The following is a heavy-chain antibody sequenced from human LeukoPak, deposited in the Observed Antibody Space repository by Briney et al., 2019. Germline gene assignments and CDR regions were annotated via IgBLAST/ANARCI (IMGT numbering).Heavy chain of an antibody. CDR2: ISGSGGST. V-gene: IGHV3-23*01. CDR3: ARDSYYYDSSTFDP. CDR1: GFTFSSYA. J-gene: IGHJ5*02. Sequence: WGSLRLSCAASGFTFSSYAMSWVRQAPGKGLEWVSAISGSGGSTYYADSVKGRFTISRDNSKNTLYLQMNSLRAEDTAVYYCARDSYYYDSSTFDPWGQGTLVTVSS. D-gene: IGHD3-22*01.